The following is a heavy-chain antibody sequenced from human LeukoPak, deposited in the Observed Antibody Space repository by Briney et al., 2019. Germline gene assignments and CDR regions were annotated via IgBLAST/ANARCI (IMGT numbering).Heavy chain of an antibody. Sequence: GGSLRLSCVASGFPFSDYLLTWVRQAPGKGLEWVANIKQDGSEKYYVDSVRGRFTISRDNTKNSLYLQINSLRAEDTAVYYCASLGFRSRATCVDQWGQGTLVTVSS. V-gene: IGHV3-7*03. D-gene: IGHD2-2*01. CDR3: ASLGFRSRATCVDQ. J-gene: IGHJ4*02. CDR2: IKQDGSEK. CDR1: GFPFSDYL.